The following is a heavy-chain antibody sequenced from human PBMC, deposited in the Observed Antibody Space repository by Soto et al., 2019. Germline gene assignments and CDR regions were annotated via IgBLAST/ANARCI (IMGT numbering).Heavy chain of an antibody. D-gene: IGHD3-16*01. CDR2: MHYSGST. Sequence: TLSLTCAVSGYSISSANWWGWIRQPPGKGLEWIGYMHYSGSTHYSPSLRSRVTLSADTSKNQFSLTLSSVTAVDTAVYYCVRYVSGSNARWFGPWGQGTLVTVSS. V-gene: IGHV4-28*01. CDR1: GYSISSANW. J-gene: IGHJ5*02. CDR3: VRYVSGSNARWFGP.